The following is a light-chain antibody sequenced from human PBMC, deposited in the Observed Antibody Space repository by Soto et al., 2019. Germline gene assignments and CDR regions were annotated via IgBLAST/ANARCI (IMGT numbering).Light chain of an antibody. CDR1: QSISTW. CDR3: QQYNSYST. Sequence: DIQMTQSPSTLSASVGDRVTITCRASQSISTWLAWYQQKPGKAPKLLIYDASNLESGVPSTFSGSGSGTEFSLTITSLRPEDFASYYCQQYNSYSTFGQGTKVDIK. J-gene: IGKJ1*01. CDR2: DAS. V-gene: IGKV1-5*01.